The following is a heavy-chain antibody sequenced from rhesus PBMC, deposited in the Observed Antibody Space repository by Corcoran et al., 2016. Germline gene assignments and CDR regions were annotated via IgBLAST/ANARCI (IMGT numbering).Heavy chain of an antibody. V-gene: IGHV3-8*01. CDR3: ARDRYSSGWSYFDY. Sequence: EVQLVESGGGLVQPGGSLRLSCTGSGFTFGSYYMYWVRQAPGKGLEWVSVITTGGGSTGYTDSVKGRFTISKENAKNTLYLQMDSLRAEDTAVYYCARDRYSSGWSYFDYWGQGVLVTVSS. CDR2: ITTGGGST. D-gene: IGHD6S26*01. J-gene: IGHJ4*01. CDR1: GFTFGSYY.